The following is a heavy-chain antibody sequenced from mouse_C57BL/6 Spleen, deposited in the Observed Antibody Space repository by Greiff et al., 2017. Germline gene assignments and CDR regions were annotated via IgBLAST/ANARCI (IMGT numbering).Heavy chain of an antibody. D-gene: IGHD1-2*01. J-gene: IGHJ2*01. CDR3: ARTRGITTGYFDY. CDR1: GYAFSSSW. Sequence: LQESGPELVKPGASVKISCKASGYAFSSSWMNWVKQRPGKGLEWIGRIYPGDGDTNYNGKFKGKATLTADKSYSTAYMQLSILTSEYSAVYFCARTRGITTGYFDYWGQGTTLTVSS. CDR2: IYPGDGDT. V-gene: IGHV1-82*01.